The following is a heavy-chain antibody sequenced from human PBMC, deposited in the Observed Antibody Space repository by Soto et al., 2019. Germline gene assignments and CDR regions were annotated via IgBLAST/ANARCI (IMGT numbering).Heavy chain of an antibody. V-gene: IGHV1-69*01. CDR3: ARDPHEYWTSYWFDP. CDR2: INPMSRTA. CDR1: GDTSTTYV. J-gene: IGHJ5*02. Sequence: VQLVQSGAEVKKPGSSVKVSCKASGDTSTTYVTSWVRQAPGQGPEWIGGINPMSRTAKYSEKYNGRVTITADEATRTAYLDLTSLRFEDTAVYYCARDPHEYWTSYWFDPWGQGTLVTVSS. D-gene: IGHD3-3*01.